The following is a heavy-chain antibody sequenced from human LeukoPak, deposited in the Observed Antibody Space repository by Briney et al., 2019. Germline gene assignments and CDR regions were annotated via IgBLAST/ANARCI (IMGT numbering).Heavy chain of an antibody. D-gene: IGHD5-24*01. J-gene: IGHJ1*01. CDR3: ARGDGYNDAEYLQH. Sequence: GRSLRLSCAASGFTFSSYGMHWVRQAPGKRLEWVAVIWYDGSNKYYGDSVKGRFTIYRDNSKKTLYLQMNSLRVEDTAVYYCARGDGYNDAEYLQHWGQGTLVTVS. CDR1: GFTFSSYG. V-gene: IGHV3-33*01. CDR2: IWYDGSNK.